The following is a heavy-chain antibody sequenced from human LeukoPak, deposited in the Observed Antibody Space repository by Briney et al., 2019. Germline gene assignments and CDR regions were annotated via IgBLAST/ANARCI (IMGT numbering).Heavy chain of an antibody. J-gene: IGHJ4*02. Sequence: HPGRSLRLSCAASGFTFSTYAMHWVRQAPGKGLEWVAVISYDGSSKYYADSVKGRFTISRDNSKNTLYLQMNSLRAEDTAVYYCAKRRGDMPTYFDYWGQGTLVTASS. CDR1: GFTFSTYA. CDR3: AKRRGDMPTYFDY. D-gene: IGHD3-10*01. CDR2: ISYDGSSK. V-gene: IGHV3-30*04.